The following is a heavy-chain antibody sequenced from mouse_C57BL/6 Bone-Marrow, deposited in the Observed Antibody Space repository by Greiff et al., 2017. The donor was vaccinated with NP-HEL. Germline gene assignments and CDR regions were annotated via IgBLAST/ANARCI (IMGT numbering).Heavy chain of an antibody. CDR3: ARHNYEDWYFDV. D-gene: IGHD2-4*01. CDR1: GFTFSDYG. CDR2: ISNLAYSI. V-gene: IGHV5-15*01. Sequence: EVQLVESGGGLVQPGGSLKLSCAASGFTFSDYGVAWVRQAPRKGPEWVAFISNLAYSIYYADTVTGRFTISRENAKNTLYLEMSSLRSEDTAMYYCARHNYEDWYFDVWGTGTTVTVSS. J-gene: IGHJ1*03.